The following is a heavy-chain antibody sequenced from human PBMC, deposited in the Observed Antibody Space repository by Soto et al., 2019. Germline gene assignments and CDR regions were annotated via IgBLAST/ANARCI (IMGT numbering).Heavy chain of an antibody. D-gene: IGHD5-18*01. J-gene: IGHJ6*02. CDR3: ARGKSSGYKFGPRNFFYYGMGV. V-gene: IGHV4-34*01. CDR2: IHPSGST. CDR1: GGSRIYNY. Sequence: DTLSGKCVVFGGSRIYNYWTWVRQSPGKRLEWIGEIHPSGSTDSSASLKSRVTLSLDTSASRSSLQVTSVTAADTGVYYCARGKSSGYKFGPRNFFYYGMGVWGPGTTFTVSS.